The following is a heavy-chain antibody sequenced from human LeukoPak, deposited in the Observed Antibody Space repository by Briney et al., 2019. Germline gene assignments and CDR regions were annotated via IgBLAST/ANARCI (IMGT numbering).Heavy chain of an antibody. V-gene: IGHV1-2*02. Sequence: ASVKVSCKTSGYTFTGYYMHWVRQAPEQGLEWMGWINPNSGATNYVQEFQGRVTMTRDTSISTAYMELSGLRSDDTAIFYCAREGREFGPHKLAGFDYWGQGTLVTVSS. D-gene: IGHD3-10*01. CDR1: GYTFTGYY. CDR2: INPNSGAT. CDR3: AREGREFGPHKLAGFDY. J-gene: IGHJ4*02.